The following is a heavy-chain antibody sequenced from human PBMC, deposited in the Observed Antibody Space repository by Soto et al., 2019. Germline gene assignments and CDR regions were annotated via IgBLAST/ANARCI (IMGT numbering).Heavy chain of an antibody. J-gene: IGHJ4*02. CDR2: IYAGGTTT. D-gene: IGHD3-10*01. V-gene: IGHV3-23*01. CDR3: AKDLFRGDGSVDFDY. Sequence: EGQLLESGGGLVQPGGSMSLSCSASGFIFSNYAMFWVRQAPGKGLEWVSTIYAGGTTTHYADSVKGRFTISRDNSRNTLYLQMNSLRAEDTAVYFCAKDLFRGDGSVDFDYWGQGTLVTVSS. CDR1: GFIFSNYA.